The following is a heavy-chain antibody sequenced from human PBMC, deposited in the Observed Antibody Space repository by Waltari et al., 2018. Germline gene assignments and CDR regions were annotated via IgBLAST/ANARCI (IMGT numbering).Heavy chain of an antibody. CDR1: GFSLTTNVVG. CDR2: IYGDDDK. Sequence: QITLKESGPTLVKPTQTLTLTCTFSGFSLTTNVVGVGWIRQPPGKALEWLALIYGDDDKRYSPSLRSRLTITKDTPKNQVILTMTNMDPVDSATYYCAHSPIVRGVLAYWGQGTLVTVSS. D-gene: IGHD3-10*01. CDR3: AHSPIVRGVLAY. V-gene: IGHV2-5*02. J-gene: IGHJ4*03.